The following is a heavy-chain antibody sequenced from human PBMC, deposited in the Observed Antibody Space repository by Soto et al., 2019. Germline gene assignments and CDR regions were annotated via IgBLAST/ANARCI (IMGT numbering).Heavy chain of an antibody. CDR1: GFTFSSYG. V-gene: IGHV3-33*01. Sequence: QVQLVESGGGVVQPGRSLRLSCAASGFTFSSYGMHWVRQAPGKGLEWVAVIWYDGSNKYYADSVKGRFTISRDNSKNTLYLQMNSLRAEDTAVYYCARERTTADFDYWGQGTLVTVSS. CDR2: IWYDGSNK. J-gene: IGHJ4*02. D-gene: IGHD4-17*01. CDR3: ARERTTADFDY.